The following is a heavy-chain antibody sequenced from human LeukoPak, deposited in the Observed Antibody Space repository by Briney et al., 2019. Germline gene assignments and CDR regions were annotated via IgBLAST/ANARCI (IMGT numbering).Heavy chain of an antibody. CDR2: INHSGST. CDR3: ARGANGSRTRLDY. CDR1: GGSISSYY. J-gene: IGHJ4*02. D-gene: IGHD1-26*01. V-gene: IGHV4-34*01. Sequence: SETLSLTCTVSGGSISSYYWSWIRQPPGKGLEWIGEINHSGSTNYNPSLKSRVTISVDTSKNQFSLKLSSVTAADTAVYYCARGANGSRTRLDYWGQGTLVTVSS.